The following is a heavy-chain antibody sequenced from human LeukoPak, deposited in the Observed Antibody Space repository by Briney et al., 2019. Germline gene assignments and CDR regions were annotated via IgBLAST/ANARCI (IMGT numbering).Heavy chain of an antibody. Sequence: SETLSLTCAVYGGSFSGYYWSWIRQPAGKGLEWIGRIYSSRSIYNPSLKSRVTMSVDTSKNQFSLKLSSVTAADTAVYYCARAAGRDTTSGLDFDYWGQGILVTVSS. V-gene: IGHV4-59*10. CDR3: ARAAGRDTTSGLDFDY. D-gene: IGHD1-26*01. J-gene: IGHJ4*02. CDR1: GGSFSGYY. CDR2: IYSSRS.